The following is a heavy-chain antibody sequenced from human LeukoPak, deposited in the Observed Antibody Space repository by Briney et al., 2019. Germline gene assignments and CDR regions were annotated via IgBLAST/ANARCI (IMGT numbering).Heavy chain of an antibody. CDR3: AKDRGAVMWFGEDTNPLDN. CDR1: GFTFNNYA. D-gene: IGHD3-10*01. J-gene: IGHJ4*02. CDR2: IGASGTSM. V-gene: IGHV3-23*01. Sequence: PGGSLRLSCAASGFTFNNYAMTWVRQAPGKGLEWVSAIGASGTSMYYADSVKGRFTISRDNSNNTLHLQMNGLRAEDAAVYYCAKDRGAVMWFGEDTNPLDNWGQGTLVTVSS.